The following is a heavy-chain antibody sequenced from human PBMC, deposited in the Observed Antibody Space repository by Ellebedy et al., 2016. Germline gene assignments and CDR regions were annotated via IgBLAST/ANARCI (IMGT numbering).Heavy chain of an antibody. Sequence: GGSLRLSCAASGFTVSDSWMNWVRQAPGKGLEWVARIKRNSFDGTRQYAAVVKGRFTISRDDSENTLYLQMNNLTTEDTGVYYCTADRKLTALHDCWGQGTLVTVSS. CDR2: IKRNSFDGTR. V-gene: IGHV3-15*01. J-gene: IGHJ4*02. CDR1: GFTVSDSW. D-gene: IGHD1-1*01. CDR3: TADRKLTALHDC.